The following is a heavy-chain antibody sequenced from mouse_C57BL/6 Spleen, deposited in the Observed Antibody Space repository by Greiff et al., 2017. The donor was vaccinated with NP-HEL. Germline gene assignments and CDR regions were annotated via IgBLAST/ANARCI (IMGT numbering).Heavy chain of an antibody. V-gene: IGHV14-2*01. J-gene: IGHJ4*01. Sequence: VQLQQSGAELVKPGASVKLSCTASGFNIKDYYMHWVKQRTEQGLEWIGRIDPEDGETKYAPKFPGKATITADTSSNTAYLQLSSLTSEDTAVYYCAPYDYDDAMDYWGQGTSVTVSS. D-gene: IGHD2-4*01. CDR2: IDPEDGET. CDR3: APYDYDDAMDY. CDR1: GFNIKDYY.